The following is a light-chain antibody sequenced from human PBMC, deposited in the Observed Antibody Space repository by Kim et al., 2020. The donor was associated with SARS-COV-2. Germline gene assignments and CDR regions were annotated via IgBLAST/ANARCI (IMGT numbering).Light chain of an antibody. J-gene: IGLJ1*01. CDR3: CSYAGSYTYV. V-gene: IGLV2-11*01. CDR2: DVS. CDR1: SSDVGGYNY. Sequence: GRSVTISCTGTSSDVGGYNYVSWYQQHPGKAPKLMIYDVSKRPSGVPDRFSGSKSGNTASLTISGLQAEDEADYYCCSYAGSYTYVFGTGTQLTVL.